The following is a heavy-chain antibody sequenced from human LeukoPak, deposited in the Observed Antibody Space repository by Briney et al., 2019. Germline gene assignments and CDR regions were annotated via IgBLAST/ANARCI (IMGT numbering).Heavy chain of an antibody. CDR1: GFTVSSNY. V-gene: IGHV3-23*01. CDR3: AKDWRADY. Sequence: GGSLRLSCAASGFTVSSNYMSWVRQAPGKGLEWVSAIGDRGDSTKYADSVKGRFTISRDNSKNTLYLRMNSLRAEDTALYYCAKDWRADYWGQGTLVTVSS. J-gene: IGHJ4*02. CDR2: IGDRGDST.